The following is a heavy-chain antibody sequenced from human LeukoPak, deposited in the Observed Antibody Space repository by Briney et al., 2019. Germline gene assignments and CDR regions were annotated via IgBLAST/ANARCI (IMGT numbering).Heavy chain of an antibody. J-gene: IGHJ4*02. V-gene: IGHV3-23*01. Sequence: GGSLRLSCAASGFTFSSYAMSWVRQAPGKGLEWVSAISGSGGSTYYADSVKGRFTISRDNSKNTPYLQMNSLRAEDTAVYYCAKDQEGYCSGGSCYLGYWGQGTLVTVSS. CDR2: ISGSGGST. CDR3: AKDQEGYCSGGSCYLGY. D-gene: IGHD2-15*01. CDR1: GFTFSSYA.